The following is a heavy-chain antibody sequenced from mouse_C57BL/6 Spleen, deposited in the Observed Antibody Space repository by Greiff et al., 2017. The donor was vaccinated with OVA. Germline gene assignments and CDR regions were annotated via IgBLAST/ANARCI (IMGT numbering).Heavy chain of an antibody. V-gene: IGHV1-72*01. D-gene: IGHD2-5*01. CDR2: IDPNSGGT. J-gene: IGHJ2*01. CDR3: ARSRSNLYYFDY. Sequence: QQSCKASGYTFTSYWMHWVKQRPGRGLEWIGRIDPNSGGTKYNEKFKSKATLTVDKPSSTAYMQLSSLTSEDSAVYYCARSRSNLYYFDYWGQGTTLTVSS. CDR1: GYTFTSYW.